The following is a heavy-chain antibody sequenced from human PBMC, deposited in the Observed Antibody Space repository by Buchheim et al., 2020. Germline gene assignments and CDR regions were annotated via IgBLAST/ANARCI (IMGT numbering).Heavy chain of an antibody. Sequence: QVQLQQWGAGLLKPSETLSLTCAVYGGSFSGYYWSWIRQPPGKGLEWIGEINHSGSTNYNPSLKSRVTISVDTSKNQFSLKLSSVTAADTAVYYCAREQGSGWYEDYYGMDVWGQGTT. CDR2: INHSGST. D-gene: IGHD6-19*01. CDR3: AREQGSGWYEDYYGMDV. V-gene: IGHV4-34*01. CDR1: GGSFSGYY. J-gene: IGHJ6*02.